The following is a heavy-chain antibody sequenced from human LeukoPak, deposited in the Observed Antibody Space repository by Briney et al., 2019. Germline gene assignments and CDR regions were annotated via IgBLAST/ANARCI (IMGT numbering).Heavy chain of an antibody. Sequence: SETLSLTCTVSGGSFSTYYWSWIRQPAGKGLEWIGHIYTSGTTNYNPSLKSRVTISVDTSKNQFSLKLSSVTAADTAVYYCARQYSSSWYPETWGQGTLVTVSS. CDR1: GGSFSTYY. J-gene: IGHJ5*02. V-gene: IGHV4-4*07. CDR2: IYTSGTT. D-gene: IGHD6-13*01. CDR3: ARQYSSSWYPET.